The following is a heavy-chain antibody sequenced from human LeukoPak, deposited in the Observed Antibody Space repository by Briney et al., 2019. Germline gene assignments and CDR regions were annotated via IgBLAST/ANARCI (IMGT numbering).Heavy chain of an antibody. CDR2: ISTSGNT. J-gene: IGHJ4*02. CDR3: ARDSRYYDFWSGYLDY. D-gene: IGHD3-3*01. V-gene: IGHV4-4*07. CDR1: GGLISNYY. Sequence: SETLSLTCSVSGGLISNYYWSSIRQPARKGLEWIGRISTSGNTNYNPSLKSRVTMSVDTSKDQFFLNLNSVTAADTALYYCARDSRYYDFWSGYLDYWGQGTLVTVSS.